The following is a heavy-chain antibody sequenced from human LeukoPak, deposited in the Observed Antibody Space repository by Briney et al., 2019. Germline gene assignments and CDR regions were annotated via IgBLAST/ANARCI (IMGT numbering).Heavy chain of an antibody. CDR3: ARAGCRSTSCYTRLVY. D-gene: IGHD2-2*02. CDR2: INPNSGGT. V-gene: IGHV1-2*02. J-gene: IGHJ4*02. CDR1: GYTFTGYY. Sequence: ASVKVSCKASGYTFTGYYMHWVRQAPGQGLEWMGWINPNSGGTNYAQKFQGRATMTRDTSISTAYMELSRLRSDDTAVYYCARAGCRSTSCYTRLVYWGQGTLVTVSS.